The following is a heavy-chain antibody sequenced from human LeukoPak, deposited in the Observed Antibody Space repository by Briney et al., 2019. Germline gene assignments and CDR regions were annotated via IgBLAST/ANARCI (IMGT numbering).Heavy chain of an antibody. CDR3: ASRPYYDSSGYGMY. Sequence: PGGSLRLSCADSGFTFSSYWMNWVRQAPGKGLVWVSRIASDGSSTTYADSVKGRFSISRDNAKNTLYLQMNSLRVEDTAVYYCASRPYYDSSGYGMYWGQGTLVTVSS. CDR1: GFTFSSYW. J-gene: IGHJ4*02. CDR2: IASDGSST. D-gene: IGHD3-22*01. V-gene: IGHV3-74*01.